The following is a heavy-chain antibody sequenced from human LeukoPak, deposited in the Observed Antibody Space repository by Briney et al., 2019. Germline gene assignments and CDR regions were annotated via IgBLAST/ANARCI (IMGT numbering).Heavy chain of an antibody. CDR3: AREGHDFWSGSRGWFDP. CDR1: AGSITSHDYY. V-gene: IGHV4-30-4*01. CDR2: TRNSGST. J-gene: IGHJ5*02. Sequence: SETLSLTCTVSAGSITSHDYYWRWIRQAPGKGLEWIGYTRNSGSTFYNPSLKSRFTISVDTSKNQFSLKVRSVTATDTAVYYCAREGHDFWSGSRGWFDPWGPGTLVTVSS. D-gene: IGHD3-3*01.